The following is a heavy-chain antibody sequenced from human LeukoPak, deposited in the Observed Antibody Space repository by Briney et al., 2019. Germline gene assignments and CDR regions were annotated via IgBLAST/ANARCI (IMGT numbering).Heavy chain of an antibody. CDR3: ARGVFFGVVIMTYYFDY. CDR2: IYYSGST. Sequence: SETLSLTCTVSGGSISSYYWSWIRQPPGKGLEWIGYIYYSGSTNYNPSLKSRVTISVDTSKNQFSLKLSSVTAADTAAYYCARGVFFGVVIMTYYFDYWGQGTLVTVSS. J-gene: IGHJ4*02. CDR1: GGSISSYY. D-gene: IGHD3-3*01. V-gene: IGHV4-59*01.